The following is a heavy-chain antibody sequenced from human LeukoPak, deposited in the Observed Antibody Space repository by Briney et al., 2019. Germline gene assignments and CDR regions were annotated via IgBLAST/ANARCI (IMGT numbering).Heavy chain of an antibody. CDR1: RFTFSNHG. CDR3: ARGNSQRITIFGVVTGGMDV. D-gene: IGHD3-3*01. Sequence: GRSLRLSCAASRFTFSNHGMHWVRQAPGQGLEWMGRINPNSGGTNYAQKFRGRVTMTRDTSISTAYMELSRLRSDDTAVYYCARGNSQRITIFGVVTGGMDVWGQGTTVTVSS. J-gene: IGHJ6*02. V-gene: IGHV1-2*06. CDR2: INPNSGGT.